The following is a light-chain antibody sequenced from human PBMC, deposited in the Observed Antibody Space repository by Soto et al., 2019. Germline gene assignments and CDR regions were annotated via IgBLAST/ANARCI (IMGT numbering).Light chain of an antibody. CDR1: QGISSW. CDR2: DAS. Sequence: DIQMTQSPSSVSASVGDRGTITCRASQGISSWLAWYQQKPGKAPKLLIYDASNLETGVPSRFSGSGSGTDFTFTISSLQPEDIATYYCQQYDNLPITFGQGTRPEI. V-gene: IGKV1-33*01. CDR3: QQYDNLPIT. J-gene: IGKJ5*01.